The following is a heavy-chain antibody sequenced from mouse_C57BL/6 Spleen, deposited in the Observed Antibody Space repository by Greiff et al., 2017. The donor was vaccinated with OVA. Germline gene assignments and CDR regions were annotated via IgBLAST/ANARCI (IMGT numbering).Heavy chain of an antibody. J-gene: IGHJ2*01. CDR2: ISSGSSTI. CDR1: GFTFSDYG. D-gene: IGHD2-1*01. V-gene: IGHV5-17*01. Sequence: EVQGVESGGGLVKPGGSLKLSCAASGFTFSDYGMHWVRQAPEKGLEWVAYISSGSSTIYYADTVKGRFTISRDNAKNTLFLQMTSRRSEDTAMDYCARKGNYPYYFDSWGQGTTLTVSS. CDR3: ARKGNYPYYFDS.